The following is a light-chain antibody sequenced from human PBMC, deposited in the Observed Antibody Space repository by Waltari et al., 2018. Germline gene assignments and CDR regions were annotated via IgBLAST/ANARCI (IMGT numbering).Light chain of an antibody. V-gene: IGLV1-44*01. CDR1: YSNIGNNP. J-gene: IGLJ1*01. CDR3: ATWDGSLEGYV. Sequence: QSVLTQPPSASGTPGQRVTISCSGSYSNIGNNPVNWYQPPPGTAPKLPIHSTSHRPSGVPDRFSGSKSGASGSLAISGLQSDDEADYYCATWDGSLEGYVFGTGTKVSVL. CDR2: STS.